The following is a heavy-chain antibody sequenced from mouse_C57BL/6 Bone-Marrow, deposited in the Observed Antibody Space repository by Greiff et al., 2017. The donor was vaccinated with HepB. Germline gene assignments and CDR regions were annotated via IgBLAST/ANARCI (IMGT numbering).Heavy chain of an antibody. Sequence: VQLQESGPELVKPGASVKISCKASGYAFSSSWMNWVKQRPGKGLEWIGRIYPGDGDTKYNGKFKGKATLTADKSSSTAYMHLSSLTSEDSAVYFCARESYDWASFAYWGQGTLVTVSA. CDR3: ARESYDWASFAY. J-gene: IGHJ3*01. CDR1: GYAFSSSW. CDR2: IYPGDGDT. D-gene: IGHD2-4*01. V-gene: IGHV1-82*01.